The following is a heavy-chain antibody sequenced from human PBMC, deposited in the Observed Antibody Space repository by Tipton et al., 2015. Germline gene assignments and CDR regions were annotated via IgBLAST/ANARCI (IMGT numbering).Heavy chain of an antibody. Sequence: QLVQSGAEVKKPGESLKISCEGSGYSFTSHWIGWVRQMPGKGLEWMGIIYPGDSDTRYSPSFQGQVTISADKSISTAYLQWSSLKASDTAMYYCARGNPYYYESSGYFFYAMDVWGQGTTVTVSS. CDR2: IYPGDSDT. V-gene: IGHV5-51*01. J-gene: IGHJ6*02. CDR1: GYSFTSHW. D-gene: IGHD3-22*01. CDR3: ARGNPYYYESSGYFFYAMDV.